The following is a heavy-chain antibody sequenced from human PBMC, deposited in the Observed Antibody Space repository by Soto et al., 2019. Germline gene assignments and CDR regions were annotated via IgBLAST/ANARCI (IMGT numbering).Heavy chain of an antibody. CDR3: ARNDYGDYVWRSFYYYYGMDV. V-gene: IGHV3-33*01. CDR2: IWYDGSNK. Sequence: GGSLRLSCAASGFTFSSYGMHWVRQAPGKGLEWVAVIWYDGSNKYYADSVKGRFTISRDNSKNTLYLQMNSLRAEDRAVYCWARNDYGDYVWRSFYYYYGMDVWGQGTTVT. J-gene: IGHJ6*02. D-gene: IGHD4-17*01. CDR1: GFTFSSYG.